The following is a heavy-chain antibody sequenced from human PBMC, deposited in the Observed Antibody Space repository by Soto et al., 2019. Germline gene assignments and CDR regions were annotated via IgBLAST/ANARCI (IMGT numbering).Heavy chain of an antibody. D-gene: IGHD3-3*01. CDR2: IYYSGST. V-gene: IGHV4-31*03. CDR3: AGSSPAVTMGGVATDYYYYMDV. CDR1: GGSISSGSNY. J-gene: IGHJ6*03. Sequence: PSETLSLTCTVSGGSISSGSNYWSWIRQHPGKGLEWIGYIYYSGSTYYNPSLKSRVTISMVTSKNQFSPKLSSVTAADTAVYYCAGSSPAVTMGGVATDYYYYMDVWGKGTTVTVFS.